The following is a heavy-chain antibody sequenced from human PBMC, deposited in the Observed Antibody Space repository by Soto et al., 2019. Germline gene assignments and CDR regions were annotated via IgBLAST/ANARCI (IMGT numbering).Heavy chain of an antibody. D-gene: IGHD6-13*01. CDR1: GGTFSSYA. CDR3: ARGEDVRAAPDYYYYYGMDV. CDR2: IIPIFGTA. J-gene: IGHJ6*02. Sequence: SVKVSCKASGGTFSSYAISWVRQAPGQGLEWMGGIIPIFGTANYAQKFQGRVTITADESTSTAYMELSSLRSEDTAVYYCARGEDVRAAPDYYYYYGMDVWGQGTTVTVSS. V-gene: IGHV1-69*13.